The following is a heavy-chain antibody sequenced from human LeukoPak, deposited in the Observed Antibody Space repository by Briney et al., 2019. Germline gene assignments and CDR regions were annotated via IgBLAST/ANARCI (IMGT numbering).Heavy chain of an antibody. D-gene: IGHD3-9*01. CDR1: GFTFSTYE. Sequence: PGGSLRLSCAASGFTFSTYEMNWVRHAPGRGLECLSYISSSGGTIYYADSIKGRFTISRDNAKNSLYLQMNSPRAEDTAVYYCARKRLTEGRFFDYWGQGTLVTVSS. CDR2: ISSSGGTI. CDR3: ARKRLTEGRFFDY. V-gene: IGHV3-48*03. J-gene: IGHJ4*02.